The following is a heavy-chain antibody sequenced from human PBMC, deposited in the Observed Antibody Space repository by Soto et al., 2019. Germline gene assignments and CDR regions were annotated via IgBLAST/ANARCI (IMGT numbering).Heavy chain of an antibody. D-gene: IGHD4-17*01. CDR2: INAGNGNT. CDR1: GYTFTSYA. J-gene: IGHJ4*02. Sequence: GASVKVSCKASGYTFTSYAMHWVRQAPGQRLEWMGWINAGNGNTKYSQKFQGRVTITRDTSASTAYMELSSLRSEDTAVYYCARVVGYGDYESEALGYWGQGTLVTVSS. CDR3: ARVVGYGDYESEALGY. V-gene: IGHV1-3*01.